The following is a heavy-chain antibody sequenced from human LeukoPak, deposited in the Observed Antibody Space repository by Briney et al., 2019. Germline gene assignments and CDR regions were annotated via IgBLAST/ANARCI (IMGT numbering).Heavy chain of an antibody. D-gene: IGHD2-21*02. J-gene: IGHJ4*02. V-gene: IGHV3-21*01. CDR1: GFTFSSYA. CDR3: AREVVVTEFDY. Sequence: GGSLRLSCAASGFTFSSYAMSWVRQAPGKGLEWVSSISSSSSYIYYADSVKGRFTISRDNAKNSLYLQMNSLRAEGTAVYYCAREVVVTEFDYWGQGTLVTVSS. CDR2: ISSSSSYI.